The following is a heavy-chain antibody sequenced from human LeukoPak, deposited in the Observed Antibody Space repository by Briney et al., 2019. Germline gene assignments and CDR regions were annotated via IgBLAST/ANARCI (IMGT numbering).Heavy chain of an antibody. V-gene: IGHV3-30*02. CDR1: GFTFSSYG. CDR3: AKVGGDIVVVPAQGYYYYYYMDV. CDR2: IRYDGSNK. J-gene: IGHJ6*03. D-gene: IGHD2-2*01. Sequence: GGSLRLSCAASGFTFSSYGMHWVRQAPGKGLEWVAFIRYDGSNKYYADSVKGRFTISRDNSKNTLYLQMNSLRAEDTAVYYCAKVGGDIVVVPAQGYYYYYYMDVWGKGTTVTVSS.